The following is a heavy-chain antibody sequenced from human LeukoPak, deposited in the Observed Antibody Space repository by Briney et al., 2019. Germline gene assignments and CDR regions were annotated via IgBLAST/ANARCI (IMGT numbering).Heavy chain of an antibody. D-gene: IGHD1/OR15-1a*01. Sequence: GGSLRLSCAASGFTFSDHGMHWVRQAPGKGLEWVAFIRFDGSNRYYADSVKGRFTISRDSSKNTLSLQMNSLRAEDTAVYYCAKEGTASKPSDLDYWGQGTLVTVSS. V-gene: IGHV3-30*02. J-gene: IGHJ4*02. CDR3: AKEGTASKPSDLDY. CDR2: IRFDGSNR. CDR1: GFTFSDHG.